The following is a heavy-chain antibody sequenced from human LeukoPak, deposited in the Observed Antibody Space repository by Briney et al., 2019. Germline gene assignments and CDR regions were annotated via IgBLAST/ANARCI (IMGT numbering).Heavy chain of an antibody. D-gene: IGHD4-17*01. J-gene: IGHJ4*02. V-gene: IGHV3-48*02. CDR3: ARERYYGDYPDY. Sequence: GRSLRLSCAASGFTFSTYSMNWVRQAPGKGLEWVSYISSSGSTKYYADSVKGRFTISRDNAKNSLYLQMNSLRDEDTAVYYCARERYYGDYPDYWGQGTLVTVSS. CDR2: ISSSGSTK. CDR1: GFTFSTYS.